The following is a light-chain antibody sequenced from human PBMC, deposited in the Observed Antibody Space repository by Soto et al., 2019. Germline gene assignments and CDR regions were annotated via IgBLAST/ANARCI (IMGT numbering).Light chain of an antibody. V-gene: IGKV1-5*03. CDR1: QDVSHW. CDR2: KAS. J-gene: IGKJ2*01. Sequence: DIHMDQSPSALSASVGDRVTITCRASQDVSHWLAWYQQKPGQAPKLVIYKASSLESGVPSRFSGRGSGTEFTLTIRDLQPDGFATYYCQHYDSYPYTFGQGTSLEIK. CDR3: QHYDSYPYT.